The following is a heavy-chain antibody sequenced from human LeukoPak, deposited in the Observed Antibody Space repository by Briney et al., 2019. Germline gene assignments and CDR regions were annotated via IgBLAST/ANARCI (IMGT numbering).Heavy chain of an antibody. J-gene: IGHJ5*02. CDR3: ARDHEEQWAFGNWFDP. Sequence: GASVKVSCKASGYTFTGYYMHWVRQAPGQGLEWMGWINPNSGGTNYAQKFQGRVTMTRDTSISTAYMELSRLRSEDTAVYYCARDHEEQWAFGNWFDPWGQGTLVTVSS. CDR2: INPNSGGT. CDR1: GYTFTGYY. V-gene: IGHV1-2*02. D-gene: IGHD6-19*01.